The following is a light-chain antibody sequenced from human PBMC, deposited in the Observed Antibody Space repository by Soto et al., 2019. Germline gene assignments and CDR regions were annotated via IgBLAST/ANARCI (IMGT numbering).Light chain of an antibody. CDR2: AAS. CDR3: QQTYSPPFT. J-gene: IGKJ3*01. CDR1: QRITNS. Sequence: DIQMTQSPSSLSASVGDRVTIPCRASQRITNSLNWYQQKPGRAPNLLIYAASSLQRGAPSRFSGSGSGTDFTLNISSLQPDDFATYYCQQTYSPPFTFGPGTKVDIQ. V-gene: IGKV1-39*01.